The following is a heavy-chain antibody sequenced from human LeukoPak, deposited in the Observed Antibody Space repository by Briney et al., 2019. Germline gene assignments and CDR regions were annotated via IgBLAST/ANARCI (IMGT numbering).Heavy chain of an antibody. CDR2: IYTSGST. CDR3: ARDYYGSGSYYNNWFDP. D-gene: IGHD3-10*01. CDR1: GGSISSYY. J-gene: IGHJ5*02. Sequence: KPSETLSLTCTVSGGSISSYYWSWIRQPAGKGLEWIARIYTSGSTNYNPSLKSRVTMSVDTSKNQFSLKLSSVTAADTAVYYCARDYYGSGSYYNNWFDPWGQGTLVTVSS. V-gene: IGHV4-4*07.